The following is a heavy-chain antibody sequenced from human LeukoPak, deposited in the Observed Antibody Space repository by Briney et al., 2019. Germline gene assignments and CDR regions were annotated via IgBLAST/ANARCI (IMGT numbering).Heavy chain of an antibody. D-gene: IGHD2-2*01. CDR1: GFTFSDYG. CDR2: ISYDGNSE. V-gene: IGHV3-30*18. Sequence: PGGSLRLSCAASGFTFSDYGMHWVRQAPGKGLEWVAVISYDGNSEYYADSVKGRFSISRDNSKDTLYLQMNSLRPEDTAVYYWAKGRITSCNAPGGQGPLVPVPS. J-gene: IGHJ5*02. CDR3: AKGRITSCNAP.